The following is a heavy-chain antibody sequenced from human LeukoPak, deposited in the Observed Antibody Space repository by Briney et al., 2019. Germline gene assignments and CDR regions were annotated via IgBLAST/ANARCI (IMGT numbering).Heavy chain of an antibody. D-gene: IGHD3-9*01. CDR1: GGTFSSYA. V-gene: IGHV1-8*02. CDR2: MNPNSGNT. J-gene: IGHJ6*03. CDR3: ARGYHYDILTAPKNPYYYYMDV. Sequence: ASVKVSCKASGGTFSSYAISWVRQATGQGLEWMGWMNPNSGNTGYAQKFQGRVTMTRNTSISTAYMELSSLRSEDTAVYYCARGYHYDILTAPKNPYYYYMDVWGKGTTVTVSS.